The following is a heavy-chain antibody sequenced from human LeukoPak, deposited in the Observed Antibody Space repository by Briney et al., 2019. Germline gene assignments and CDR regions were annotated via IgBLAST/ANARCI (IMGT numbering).Heavy chain of an antibody. CDR3: AKDPRAYCGGDCYPDYYFDY. CDR2: ISYDGSNK. D-gene: IGHD2-21*02. J-gene: IGHJ4*02. V-gene: IGHV3-30*18. Sequence: GGPLRLSCAASGFTFSSYGMHWVRQAPGKGLEWVAVISYDGSNKYYADSVKGRFTISRDNSKNTLYLQMNSLRAEDTAVYYCAKDPRAYCGGDCYPDYYFDYWGQGTLVTVSS. CDR1: GFTFSSYG.